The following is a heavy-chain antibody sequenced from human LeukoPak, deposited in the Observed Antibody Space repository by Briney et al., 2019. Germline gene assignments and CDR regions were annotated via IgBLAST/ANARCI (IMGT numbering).Heavy chain of an antibody. CDR3: ARESRGYSYGDYFDY. Sequence: GGSLRLSCAASGFTFDDYGMSWVRQAPGKGLEWVSVIYSGGSTYYADSVKGRFTISRDNSKNTLYLQMNSLRAEDTAVYYCARESRGYSYGDYFDYWGQGTLVTVSS. J-gene: IGHJ4*02. CDR1: GFTFDDYG. V-gene: IGHV3-53*01. CDR2: IYSGGST. D-gene: IGHD5-18*01.